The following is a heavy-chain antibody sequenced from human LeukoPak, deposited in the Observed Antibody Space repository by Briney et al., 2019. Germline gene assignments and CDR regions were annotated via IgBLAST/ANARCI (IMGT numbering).Heavy chain of an antibody. V-gene: IGHV3-23*01. J-gene: IGHJ4*02. Sequence: GGSLRLSCAVSGFAFSGYGMSWVRQAPGKGLEWVSGISGRGDSTYYVDSVKGRFTFSRDNSKNTLYLQMNSLRAEDTAVYYCATDRHCYGYVPFDYWGQGSLVTVSS. CDR3: ATDRHCYGYVPFDY. CDR2: ISGRGDST. D-gene: IGHD5-18*01. CDR1: GFAFSGYG.